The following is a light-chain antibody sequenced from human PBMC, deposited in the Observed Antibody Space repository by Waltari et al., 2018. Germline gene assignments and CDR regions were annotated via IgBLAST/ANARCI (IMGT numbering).Light chain of an antibody. V-gene: IGKV3-11*01. Sequence: EIVLTQSPATLSLSPGERATLSCRASQSISSYLAWYQQKPGQAPRLLIHDASIRDTGIPARFSGSGSETDFTLTINRLEPEDFAVYYCQQRSNWPLTFGGGTRVEIK. J-gene: IGKJ4*01. CDR3: QQRSNWPLT. CDR1: QSISSY. CDR2: DAS.